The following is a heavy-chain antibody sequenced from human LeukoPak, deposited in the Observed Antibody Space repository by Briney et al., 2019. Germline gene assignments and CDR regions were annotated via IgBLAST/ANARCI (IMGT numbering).Heavy chain of an antibody. J-gene: IGHJ3*02. CDR2: IIPIFGTA. V-gene: IGHV1-69*05. Sequence: GASVKVSCKASGGTFSSYAISWVRQAPGQGLEWMGGIIPIFGTANYAQKLQGRVTMTTDTSTNTAYMELRSLRSDDTAVYYCARVLNPTYYDFWSGYVDAFDIWGQGTMVTVSS. CDR1: GGTFSSYA. CDR3: ARVLNPTYYDFWSGYVDAFDI. D-gene: IGHD3-3*01.